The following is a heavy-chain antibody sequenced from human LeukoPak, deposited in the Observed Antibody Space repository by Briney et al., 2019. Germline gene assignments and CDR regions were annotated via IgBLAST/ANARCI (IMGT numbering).Heavy chain of an antibody. D-gene: IGHD3-10*02. CDR2: ISSSGSTI. J-gene: IGHJ6*04. V-gene: IGHV3-48*03. Sequence: GGSLRLSCAASGFTFSSYEMNWVRQAPGKGLEWVSYISSSGSTIYYAGSVKGRFTISRDNAKNSLYLQMNSLRAEDTAVYYCAELGITMIGGVWGKGTTVTISS. CDR3: AELGITMIGGV. CDR1: GFTFSSYE.